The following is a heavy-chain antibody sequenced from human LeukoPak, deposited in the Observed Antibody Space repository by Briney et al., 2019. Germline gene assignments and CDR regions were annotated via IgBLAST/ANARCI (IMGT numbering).Heavy chain of an antibody. CDR3: ARDEDFWSGYYTVLCDY. V-gene: IGHV3-23*01. CDR2: LTANGGST. CDR1: GFILSSYA. J-gene: IGHJ4*02. Sequence: GGSLRLACAASGFILSSYALSWVRQAPGKGLEWVSVLTANGGSTYYADYVKGRFTISRDNAKNSLYLQMNSLRAEDTAVYYCARDEDFWSGYYTVLCDYWGQGTLVTVSS. D-gene: IGHD3-3*01.